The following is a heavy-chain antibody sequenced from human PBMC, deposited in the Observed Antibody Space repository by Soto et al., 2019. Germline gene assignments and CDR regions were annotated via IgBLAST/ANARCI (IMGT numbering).Heavy chain of an antibody. CDR2: INHSGST. D-gene: IGHD3-22*01. V-gene: IGHV4-34*01. CDR3: ARGLVGHYYDSSGYYYYYYGMDV. CDR1: GGSFSGYY. Sequence: SETLSLTCAVYGGSFSGYYWSWIRQPPGKGLEWIGEINHSGSTNYNPSLKSRVTISVDTSKNQFSLKLSSVTAADTAVYYCARGLVGHYYDSSGYYYYYYGMDVWGQGTTGTVS. J-gene: IGHJ6*02.